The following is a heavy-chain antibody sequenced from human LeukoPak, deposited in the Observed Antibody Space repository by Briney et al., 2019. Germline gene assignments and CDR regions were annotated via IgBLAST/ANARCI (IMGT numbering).Heavy chain of an antibody. CDR3: ARSYSGSYYYFDY. Sequence: GGSLRLSCAASGFTFSSYSMNWVRQAPGKGLEGVSSISSSSSYIYYADSVKGRFTISRDNAKNSLYLQMNSLRAEDTAVYYCARSYSGSYYYFDYWGQGTLVTVSS. D-gene: IGHD1-26*01. V-gene: IGHV3-21*01. CDR2: ISSSSSYI. J-gene: IGHJ4*02. CDR1: GFTFSSYS.